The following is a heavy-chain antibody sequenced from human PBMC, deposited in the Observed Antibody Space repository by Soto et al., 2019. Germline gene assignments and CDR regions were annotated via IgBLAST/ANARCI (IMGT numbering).Heavy chain of an antibody. V-gene: IGHV1-69*08. CDR2: IIPILGIA. CDR1: GGTFSSYT. J-gene: IGHJ4*02. Sequence: QVQLVQSGAEVKKPGSSVKVSCKASGGTFSSYTISWVRQAPGQGLEWMGRIIPILGIANYAQKFQGRVTITADKSTSTAYMELSSLRSEDTAVYYCARDILTGYPIDYWGQGTLVTVSS. CDR3: ARDILTGYPIDY. D-gene: IGHD3-9*01.